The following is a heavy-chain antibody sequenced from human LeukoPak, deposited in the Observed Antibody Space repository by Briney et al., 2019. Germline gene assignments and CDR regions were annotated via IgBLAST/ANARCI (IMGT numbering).Heavy chain of an antibody. CDR1: GYTFTSYY. J-gene: IGHJ6*02. CDR3: AREGFPPKISDFWSGLGPYYYYGMDV. V-gene: IGHV1-46*01. CDR2: INPSGGST. D-gene: IGHD3-3*01. Sequence: ASVKVSFKASGYTFTSYYMHWVRQAPGQGLERMGIINPSGGSTSYTQKFQGRVTMTRDTSTSTVYMELSSLRSEDTAVYYCAREGFPPKISDFWSGLGPYYYYGMDVWGQGTTVTVSS.